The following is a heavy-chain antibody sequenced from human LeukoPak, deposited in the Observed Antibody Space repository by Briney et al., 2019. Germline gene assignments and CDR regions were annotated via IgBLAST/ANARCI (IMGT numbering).Heavy chain of an antibody. V-gene: IGHV3-23*01. Sequence: QPGGSLRLSCAASGFTFSSYPMSWVRQAPGKGLEWVSVSGSSGSTYYADSVKGRFTISRDNSKNTLYLQMNSLRAEDTAVYYCARRSGSSKNFDYWSQGTLVTVSS. CDR1: GFTFSSYP. CDR3: ARRSGSSKNFDY. J-gene: IGHJ4*02. D-gene: IGHD1-26*01. CDR2: SGSSGST.